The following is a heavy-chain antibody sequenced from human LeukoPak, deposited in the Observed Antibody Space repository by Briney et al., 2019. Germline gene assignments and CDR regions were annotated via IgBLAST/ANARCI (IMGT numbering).Heavy chain of an antibody. D-gene: IGHD3-9*01. V-gene: IGHV3-66*01. CDR1: GFAVSDNY. J-gene: IGHJ4*02. Sequence: WGSLRLSCVVSGFAVSDNYMSWVRQAPGKGLEWVSTFYSGGNTHSADSVKGRFTISRDNSKNPLYLQMNNLRADDTAIYYCTSASSRGIWFPPLYFEFWGQGTLVTVFS. CDR2: FYSGGNT. CDR3: TSASSRGIWFPPLYFEF.